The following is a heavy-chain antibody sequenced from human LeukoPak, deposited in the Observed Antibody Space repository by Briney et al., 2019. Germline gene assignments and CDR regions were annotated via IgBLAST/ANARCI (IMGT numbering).Heavy chain of an antibody. CDR2: ISSSSSYI. CDR3: ARDGDGDAFDI. V-gene: IGHV3-21*01. CDR1: GFTFSSYS. Sequence: GGSLRLSCAASGFTFSSYSMNWVRQAPGKGLEWVSSISSSSSYIYYADSVKGRFTISRDNAKNSLYLQMNSLRAEDTAVYYCARDGDGDAFDIWGQGTMVTVSS. J-gene: IGHJ3*02.